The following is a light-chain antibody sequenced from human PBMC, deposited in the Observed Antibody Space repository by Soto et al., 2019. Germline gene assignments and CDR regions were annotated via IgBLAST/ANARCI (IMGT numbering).Light chain of an antibody. V-gene: IGLV2-14*01. Sequence: QSALTQPASVSGSPGQSITISCTGTSSDVGGYNYVSWYQQHPGKAPKLMIYNVSNRPSGVSNRFSGSKSGNTASLTISGLQAEDEADYYCSSYTGSSAVVFGGATKLTVL. CDR3: SSYTGSSAVV. CDR2: NVS. J-gene: IGLJ2*01. CDR1: SSDVGGYNY.